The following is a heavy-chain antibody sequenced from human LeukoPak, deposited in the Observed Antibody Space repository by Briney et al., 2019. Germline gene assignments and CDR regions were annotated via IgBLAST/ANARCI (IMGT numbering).Heavy chain of an antibody. D-gene: IGHD1-26*01. V-gene: IGHV3-48*01. J-gene: IGHJ4*02. CDR2: ISATSSTI. Sequence: GGSLRLSCAASGFIFSDYTMNWVRQSPGKRLEWLSYISATSSTIYNADSVEGRFIISRDNAKNSLYLQMDNLKPEDTAVYFCAKYSGTYYGMDYFDSWGQGTLVTVSS. CDR3: AKYSGTYYGMDYFDS. CDR1: GFIFSDYT.